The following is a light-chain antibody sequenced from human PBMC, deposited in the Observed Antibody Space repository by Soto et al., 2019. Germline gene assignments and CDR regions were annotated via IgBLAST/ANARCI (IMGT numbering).Light chain of an antibody. CDR2: DVS. V-gene: IGLV2-14*01. CDR3: SSFTSSSTLGVV. CDR1: SSDVGGYNY. Sequence: QSALTQPASVSGSPGQSITISCTGTSSDVGGYNYVSWYQQHPGKAPKLMIYDVSNRPSGVSYRFSGSKSGNTASLTISGLQAEDEADYYCSSFTSSSTLGVVFGGGTKLPVL. J-gene: IGLJ2*01.